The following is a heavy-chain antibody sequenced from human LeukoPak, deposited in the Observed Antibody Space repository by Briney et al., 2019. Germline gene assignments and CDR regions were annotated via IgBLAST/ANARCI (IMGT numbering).Heavy chain of an antibody. CDR3: PRDSQWLVSSGYYYYYMDV. V-gene: IGHV3-30*04. D-gene: IGHD6-19*01. J-gene: IGHJ6*03. Sequence: GRSLRLSCAASGFTFSSYAMHWVRQAPGKGLEWVAVISSDGTNKYYADPVKGRFTISRDNSKNTLYLQMNSLRPEDTAVYYCPRDSQWLVSSGYYYYYMDVWGKGTTVTVSS. CDR2: ISSDGTNK. CDR1: GFTFSSYA.